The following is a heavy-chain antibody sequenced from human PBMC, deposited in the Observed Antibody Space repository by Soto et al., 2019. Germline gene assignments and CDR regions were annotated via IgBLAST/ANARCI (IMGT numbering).Heavy chain of an antibody. D-gene: IGHD3-22*01. J-gene: IGHJ4*01. CDR2: IKSKTDGGTT. Sequence: GGSLRLSCAASGFTFTNAWINWVRPAPGKGLEWVGRIKSKTDGGTTDYAEPVKGRFAISRDDSNNMVYLQMNSLKIEDTAVYYCTTDSYSTIIIVRFDYWGHGALVTVSS. V-gene: IGHV3-15*07. CDR3: TTDSYSTIIIVRFDY. CDR1: GFTFTNAW.